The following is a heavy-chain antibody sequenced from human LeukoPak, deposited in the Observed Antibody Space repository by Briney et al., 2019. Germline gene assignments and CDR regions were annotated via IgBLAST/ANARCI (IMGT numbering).Heavy chain of an antibody. CDR1: GFTFSSYA. CDR3: AKDWGIAAAGTLVAFDI. Sequence: GGSLRLSCAASGFTFSSYAMSWVGQAPGKGLEWVSAISGSGGSTYYADSVKGRFTISRDNSKNTLYLQMNCLRAEDTAVYYCAKDWGIAAAGTLVAFDIWGQGTMVTVSS. V-gene: IGHV3-23*01. CDR2: ISGSGGST. D-gene: IGHD6-13*01. J-gene: IGHJ3*02.